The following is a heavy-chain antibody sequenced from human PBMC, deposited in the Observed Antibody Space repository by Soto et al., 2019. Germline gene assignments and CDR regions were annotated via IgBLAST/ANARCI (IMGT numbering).Heavy chain of an antibody. Sequence: QVQLVQSGAEVKKPGASVKVSCKASGYTFTSYGISWVRQAPGQGLEWMGWFSAFNGDTNYAQRLQDRVTMTTDTSTSTSYMELRSLRSDDTAVFYCATGATGDYWGQGTLVTVSS. CDR1: GYTFTSYG. CDR3: ATGATGDY. V-gene: IGHV1-18*01. J-gene: IGHJ4*02. CDR2: FSAFNGDT. D-gene: IGHD1-26*01.